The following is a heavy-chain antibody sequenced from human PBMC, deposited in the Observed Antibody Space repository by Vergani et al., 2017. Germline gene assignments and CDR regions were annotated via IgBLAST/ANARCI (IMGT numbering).Heavy chain of an antibody. CDR3: VREGSYCGSTTCRNPSYVYYYHMDV. CDR1: GFTFSTYA. CDR2: IYYDGSKK. V-gene: IGHV3-33*01. J-gene: IGHJ6*03. Sequence: QVQLVESGGGVVQPGRSLRLSCTSSGFTFSTYAMNWVRQAPGKGLEWVAIIYYDGSKKYYADSVKGRLTISRDNSRNTLDLLMSSLRAEETAIYYCVREGSYCGSTTCRNPSYVYYYHMDVWGEXP. D-gene: IGHD2-21*01.